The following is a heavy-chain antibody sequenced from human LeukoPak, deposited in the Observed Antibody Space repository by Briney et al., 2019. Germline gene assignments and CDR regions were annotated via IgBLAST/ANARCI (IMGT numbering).Heavy chain of an antibody. J-gene: IGHJ4*02. CDR3: ARAEMATILFDY. Sequence: SETLSLTCTVSGGSISSGSYYWSWIRQPAGKGLEWIGRIYTSGSTNYNPSLKSRVTISVDTSKNQFSLKLSSVTAADTAVYYCARAEMATILFDYWGQGTLVTVSS. V-gene: IGHV4-61*02. CDR2: IYTSGST. D-gene: IGHD5-24*01. CDR1: GGSISSGSYY.